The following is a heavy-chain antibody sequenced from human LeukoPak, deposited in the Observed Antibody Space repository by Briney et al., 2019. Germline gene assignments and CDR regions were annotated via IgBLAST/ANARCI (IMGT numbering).Heavy chain of an antibody. J-gene: IGHJ6*02. V-gene: IGHV4-31*03. CDR2: IYYSGST. CDR3: AGAKYSNLSYYYYGMDV. CDR1: GGSISSGGYY. D-gene: IGHD6-6*01. Sequence: SQTLSLTCTVSGGSISSGGYYWSWIRQHPGKGLEWIGYIYYSGSTYYNPSLKSRVTISVDTSKNQFSLKLSSVTAADTAVHYCAGAKYSNLSYYYYGMDVWGQGTTVTVSS.